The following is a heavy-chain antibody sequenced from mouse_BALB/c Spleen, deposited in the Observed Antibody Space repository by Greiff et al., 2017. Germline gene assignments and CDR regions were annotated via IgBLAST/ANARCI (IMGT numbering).Heavy chain of an antibody. CDR3: ARSSSYFMDY. J-gene: IGHJ4*01. V-gene: IGHV5-17*02. Sequence: EVKLVESGGGLVQPGGSRKLSCAASGFTFSSFGMHWVREAPEKGLEWVAYISSGSSTIYYADTVKGRFTISRDNPKNTLFLQMTSLRSEDTAMYYCARSSSYFMDYWGQGTSVTVSS. CDR1: GFTFSSFG. D-gene: IGHD1-1*01. CDR2: ISSGSSTI.